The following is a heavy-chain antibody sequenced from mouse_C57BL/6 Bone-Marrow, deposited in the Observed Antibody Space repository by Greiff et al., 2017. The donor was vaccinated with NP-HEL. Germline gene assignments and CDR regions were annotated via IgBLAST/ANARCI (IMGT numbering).Heavy chain of an antibody. CDR2: IYPSDSET. V-gene: IGHV1-61*01. J-gene: IGHJ2*01. CDR3: ARRFDYFDY. Sequence: VKLMESGAELVRPGSSVKLSCKASGYTFTSYWMDWVKQRPGQGLEWIGNIYPSDSETHYNQKFKDKATLTVDKSSSTAYMQLSSLTSEDSAVYYCARRFDYFDYWGQGTTLTVSS. CDR1: GYTFTSYW.